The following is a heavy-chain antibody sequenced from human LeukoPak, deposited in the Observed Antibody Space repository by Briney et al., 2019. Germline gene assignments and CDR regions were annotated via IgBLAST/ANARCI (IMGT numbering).Heavy chain of an antibody. J-gene: IGHJ4*02. V-gene: IGHV3-30*02. Sequence: PGVSLRLSCAASGFIFSTHAIHWVRQAPGKGLEWVACIRSDGSSKYYPSSVQGRFIFSRDNSKKLVYVQMNRLRREDTAVYYCAKGINGGNYLDYWGQGTLVIVYS. CDR3: AKGINGGNYLDY. D-gene: IGHD4-23*01. CDR2: IRSDGSSK. CDR1: GFIFSTHA.